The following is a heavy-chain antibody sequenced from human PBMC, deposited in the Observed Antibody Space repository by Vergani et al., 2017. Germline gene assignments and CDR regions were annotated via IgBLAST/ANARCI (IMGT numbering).Heavy chain of an antibody. CDR2: ISYDGSNK. J-gene: IGHJ4*02. CDR3: ARVRWGGED. Sequence: QVQLVESGGGVVQPGRSLRLSCAASGFTFSSYGMHWVRQAPGKGLEWVAVISYDGSNKYYADSVKGRFTISRDNSKNTLYLQMNSLRAEDTAVYYCARVRWGGEDWGQGTLVTVSS. CDR1: GFTFSSYG. D-gene: IGHD2-21*01. V-gene: IGHV3-30*03.